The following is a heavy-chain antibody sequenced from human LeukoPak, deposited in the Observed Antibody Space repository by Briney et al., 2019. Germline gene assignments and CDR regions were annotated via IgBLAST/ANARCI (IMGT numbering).Heavy chain of an antibody. J-gene: IGHJ4*02. CDR1: GYTFTSYN. CDR3: GRGRCLGSTNCYYFDY. Sequence: ASVKVSCKASGYTFTSYNLNWVRQATGQGLEWMGWVNPNSGDTGYAQKFQGRVTFTRNTSISTVYMELSSLRSEDTAVYYCGRGRCLGSTNCYYFDYWGQGTPVTVSS. D-gene: IGHD2-2*01. V-gene: IGHV1-8*03. CDR2: VNPNSGDT.